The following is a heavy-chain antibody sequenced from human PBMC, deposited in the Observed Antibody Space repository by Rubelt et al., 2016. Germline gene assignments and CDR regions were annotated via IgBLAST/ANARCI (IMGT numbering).Heavy chain of an antibody. CDR3: ASTDYASGWNLFAY. CDR2: IYWDDDR. D-gene: IGHD6-19*01. CDR1: GFSLSRGVG. V-gene: IGHV2-5*02. Sequence: QITLKESGPTLVKPTQTLTLTCTFSGFSLSRGVGVGWIRQPPGRALEWLALIYWDDDRRYSPSLRSSLTITKDTSRNQVVLTLTNLDPCETPTHYVASTDYASGWNLFAYWVQGALVTVSS. J-gene: IGHJ4*02.